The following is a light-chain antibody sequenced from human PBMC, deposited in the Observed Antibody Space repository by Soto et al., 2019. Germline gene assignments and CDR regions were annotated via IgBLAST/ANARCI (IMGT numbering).Light chain of an antibody. CDR2: CAS. J-gene: IGKJ5*01. Sequence: EIVMTQSPTTLSVSPGERATLSCRASQSVSSNLAWYQQKPGQAPRLLIYCASTRATGIPARFSGSGSGTEFTLTISSLQPEDFATYYCQQHGQWPITFGQGTRLEI. CDR1: QSVSSN. V-gene: IGKV3-15*01. CDR3: QQHGQWPIT.